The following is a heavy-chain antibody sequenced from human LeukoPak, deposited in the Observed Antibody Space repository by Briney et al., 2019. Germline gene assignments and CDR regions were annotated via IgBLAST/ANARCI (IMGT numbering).Heavy chain of an antibody. Sequence: GGSLRLSCAASGFTFSNAWMSWVRQAPGKGLEWVGRIKSKTDGGTTDYAAPVKGRFTISRDDSKNTLYLQMNSLKTEDTAVYYCTTYLFDSSGYVLSDYWGQGTPVTVSS. CDR2: IKSKTDGGTT. CDR3: TTYLFDSSGYVLSDY. J-gene: IGHJ4*02. V-gene: IGHV3-15*01. D-gene: IGHD3-22*01. CDR1: GFTFSNAW.